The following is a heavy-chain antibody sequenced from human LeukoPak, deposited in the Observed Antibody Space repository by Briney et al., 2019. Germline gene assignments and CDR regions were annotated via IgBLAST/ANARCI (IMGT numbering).Heavy chain of an antibody. V-gene: IGHV3-30*04. D-gene: IGHD5-12*01. CDR3: AKDWGTVATIYSLFDI. Sequence: PGGSLRLSCAASGFTFSRYAMHWVRQAPGKGLEWVAVTSFDGSYKDYADSVKGRFTISRDNSKNTLYLQMNSLRAEDTAVYYCAKDWGTVATIYSLFDIWGQGTMVTVSS. CDR1: GFTFSRYA. J-gene: IGHJ3*02. CDR2: TSFDGSYK.